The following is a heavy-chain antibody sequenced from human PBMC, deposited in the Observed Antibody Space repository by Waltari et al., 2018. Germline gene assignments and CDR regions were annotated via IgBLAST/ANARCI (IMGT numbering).Heavy chain of an antibody. CDR2: INHSGST. Sequence: QVQLQESGPGLVKPSQTLSLTCTVSGGSISSGGYYWSWIRQPPGKGLEWIGEINHSGSTNYNPSLKSRVTISVDTSKNQFSLKLSSVTAADTAVYYCARRANRITIFGVVRGDAFDIWGQGTMVTVSS. D-gene: IGHD3-3*01. CDR1: GGSISSGGYY. V-gene: IGHV4-31*03. CDR3: ARRANRITIFGVVRGDAFDI. J-gene: IGHJ3*02.